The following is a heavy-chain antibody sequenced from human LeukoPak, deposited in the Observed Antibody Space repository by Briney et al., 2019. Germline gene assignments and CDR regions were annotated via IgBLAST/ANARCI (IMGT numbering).Heavy chain of an antibody. Sequence: GGSLRLSCAASGFTFSTYAMHWVRQAPGKGLEWVAVIAYDGSNKYYAESVKGRFSISRDNSKNTLFLQMDSLRPEDTAVYYCARDRGTVGAWPDAFDIWGQGTIVTVSS. CDR2: IAYDGSNK. CDR3: ARDRGTVGAWPDAFDI. CDR1: GFTFSTYA. D-gene: IGHD1-26*01. V-gene: IGHV3-30-3*01. J-gene: IGHJ3*02.